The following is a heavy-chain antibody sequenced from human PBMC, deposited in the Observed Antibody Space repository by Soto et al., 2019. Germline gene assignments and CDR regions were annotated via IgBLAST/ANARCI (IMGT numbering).Heavy chain of an antibody. V-gene: IGHV3-9*01. D-gene: IGHD2-2*01. CDR3: AKGGPIVPPGRFAP. Sequence: GGSLRLCCAASGFTFDDYAMHWVRQAPGKGLEWVSGISWNSGSIGYADSVKGRFTISRDYAKNSLYLQMNSLRAEDTALYYCAKGGPIVPPGRFAPWGQGTLVTAPQ. CDR1: GFTFDDYA. J-gene: IGHJ5*02. CDR2: ISWNSGSI.